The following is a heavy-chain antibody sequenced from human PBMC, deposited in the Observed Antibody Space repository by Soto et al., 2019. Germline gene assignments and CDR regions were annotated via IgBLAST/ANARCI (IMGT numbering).Heavy chain of an antibody. D-gene: IGHD3-3*01. Sequence: GASVKVSCKASGYTFTGYYMHWVRQAPGQGLEWMGWINPNSGGTNYAQKFQGRVTMTRDTSISTAYMELGRLRSDDTAVYYCARGVGLRFLEWSPPDWFDPWGQGTLVTVSS. CDR2: INPNSGGT. CDR3: ARGVGLRFLEWSPPDWFDP. V-gene: IGHV1-2*02. J-gene: IGHJ5*02. CDR1: GYTFTGYY.